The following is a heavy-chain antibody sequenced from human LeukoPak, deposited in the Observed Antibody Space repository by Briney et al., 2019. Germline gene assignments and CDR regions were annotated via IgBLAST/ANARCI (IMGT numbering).Heavy chain of an antibody. CDR3: ARDSSTSNDAFDI. J-gene: IGHJ3*02. CDR1: GFTVSSNY. Sequence: GGSLRLSCAASGFTVSSNYMSWVRQAPGKGLEWVSVIYSGGSTYYADSVKGRFTISRDNSKNTLYLQMNSLRAEDTAVYYCARDSSTSNDAFDIWGQGTMATVSS. D-gene: IGHD2-2*01. V-gene: IGHV3-66*02. CDR2: IYSGGST.